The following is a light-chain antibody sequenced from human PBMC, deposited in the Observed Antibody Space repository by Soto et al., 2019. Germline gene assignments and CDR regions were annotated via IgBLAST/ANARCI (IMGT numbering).Light chain of an antibody. J-gene: IGLJ1*01. V-gene: IGLV2-23*01. Sequence: QSALTQPASVSGSPGQSIAISCSGTSSDVGTYDLVSWYQQHPGEAPKLLIYEADKRPSGVSDRFSGSKSGNTASLTISGLQADDEADYYCQSYDTGLSVYVFGSGTQLTVL. CDR3: QSYDTGLSVYV. CDR1: SSDVGTYDL. CDR2: EAD.